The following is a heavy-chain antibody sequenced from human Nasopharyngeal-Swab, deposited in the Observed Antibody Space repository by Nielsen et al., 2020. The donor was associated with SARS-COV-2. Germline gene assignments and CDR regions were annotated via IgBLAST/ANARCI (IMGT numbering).Heavy chain of an antibody. CDR3: ARDGPELWSYYYYYGMDV. CDR2: ISSNSRYI. Sequence: GESLKISCAASGFTFSSYSMNWVRQAPGKGLEWVSSISSNSRYIYYADSVKGRFTISRDNAKNSLYLQMNSLRAGDTAVYYCARDGPELWSYYYYYGMDVWGQGTTVTVSS. J-gene: IGHJ6*02. CDR1: GFTFSSYS. V-gene: IGHV3-21*01. D-gene: IGHD5-18*01.